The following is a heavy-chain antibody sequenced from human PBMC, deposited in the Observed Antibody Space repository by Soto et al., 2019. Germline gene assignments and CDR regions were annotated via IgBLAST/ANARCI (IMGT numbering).Heavy chain of an antibody. CDR1: GFTFSDYA. V-gene: IGHV3-23*01. J-gene: IGHJ5*02. CDR2: IGGVGTDR. CDR3: AKDAVPYNGKWDWFDP. D-gene: IGHD1-20*01. Sequence: DVQLLESGGGLVQPGGSLRLSCAASGFTFSDYAMTWVRQAPGKGPEWVSSIGGVGTDRYYADSGKGRFTISRDNSKNTLFLQMSSLRSDDTAVYYCAKDAVPYNGKWDWFDPWGQGTLVTVSS.